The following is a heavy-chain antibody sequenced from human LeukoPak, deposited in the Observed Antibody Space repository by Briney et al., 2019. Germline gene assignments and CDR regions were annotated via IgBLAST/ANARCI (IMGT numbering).Heavy chain of an antibody. Sequence: PGGSLRLSCAASGFTFSSYSMNWVRQAPGKGLEWVSSISSSSSYIYYADSVKGRFTISRDNAKNSLYLQMNSLRAEDTAVYYCARHISPGIAAAGMLHYWGQGTLVAVSS. CDR1: GFTFSSYS. CDR3: ARHISPGIAAAGMLHY. V-gene: IGHV3-21*01. D-gene: IGHD6-13*01. J-gene: IGHJ4*02. CDR2: ISSSSSYI.